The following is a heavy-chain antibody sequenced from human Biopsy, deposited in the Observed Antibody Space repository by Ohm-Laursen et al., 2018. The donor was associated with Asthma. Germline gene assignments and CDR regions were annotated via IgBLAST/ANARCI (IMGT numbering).Heavy chain of an antibody. CDR1: GYTSIGCH. V-gene: IGHV1-2*06. D-gene: IGHD6-13*01. CDR2: INPNSGGT. CDR3: ARGQKSAGDRWFDP. Sequence: ASVKVSCKASGYTSIGCHIRWMRQAPGQGLEWMGRINPNSGGTNYAQKFQGRVTMTRDTSISTAYMEVSRLRSDDTAAYYCARGQKSAGDRWFDPWGQGTLVTVSS. J-gene: IGHJ5*02.